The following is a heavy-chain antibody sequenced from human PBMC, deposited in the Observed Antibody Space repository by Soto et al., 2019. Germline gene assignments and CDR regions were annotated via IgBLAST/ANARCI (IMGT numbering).Heavy chain of an antibody. CDR3: AVPNCSSTSCYGWFDP. CDR1: GGSISSSSYY. CDR2: IYYSGST. J-gene: IGHJ5*02. D-gene: IGHD2-2*01. Sequence: QLQLQESGPGLVKPSETLSLTCTVSGGSISSSSYYWGWIRQPPGKGLEWIGSIYYSGSTYYNTSLKSRVTISVDTSKNQFSLKLSSVTAADTAVYYCAVPNCSSTSCYGWFDPWGQGTLVTVSS. V-gene: IGHV4-39*01.